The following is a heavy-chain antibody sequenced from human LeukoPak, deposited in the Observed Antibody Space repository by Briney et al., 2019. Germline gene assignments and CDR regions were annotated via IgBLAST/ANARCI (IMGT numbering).Heavy chain of an antibody. V-gene: IGHV3-74*03. CDR2: ISSDGSST. Sequence: GGSLRLSCAASEFTFRNHWMHWVRQTPGKGLVWVSRISSDGSSTTYADSVKGRFTISRDNAKNTLYLQMNNLRAKDTAMYYCARDQRVTGRPDIDYWGQGALVIVSS. D-gene: IGHD6-6*01. CDR1: EFTFRNHW. CDR3: ARDQRVTGRPDIDY. J-gene: IGHJ4*02.